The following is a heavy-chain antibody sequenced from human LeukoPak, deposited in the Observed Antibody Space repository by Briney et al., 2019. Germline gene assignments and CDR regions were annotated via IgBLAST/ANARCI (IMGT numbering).Heavy chain of an antibody. CDR3: ASSGYSYGYVGWSDP. Sequence: PGGSLRLSCAASGFTFSSYEMNWVRQAPGKGREWVSYISSSGGTIYYADSVKGRFTISRDNAKNSLYLQMNSLRAEDTAVYYSASSGYSYGYVGWSDPWGQGTLVTVSS. D-gene: IGHD5-18*01. CDR2: ISSSGGTI. J-gene: IGHJ5*02. V-gene: IGHV3-48*03. CDR1: GFTFSSYE.